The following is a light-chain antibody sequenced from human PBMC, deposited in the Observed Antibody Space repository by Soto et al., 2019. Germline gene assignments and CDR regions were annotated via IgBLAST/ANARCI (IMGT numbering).Light chain of an antibody. CDR2: GAS. CDR1: QSVSANY. V-gene: IGKV3-20*01. J-gene: IGKJ4*01. Sequence: EIVLTQSPGTPSLSPGERATLSCRASQSVSANYLAWYQQKPGQAPRFLIYGASSRATGIPDRFSGSGSGTDFTLTISRLEPEDFAVYYYQQYDKSPLTFAGGTKVDIK. CDR3: QQYDKSPLT.